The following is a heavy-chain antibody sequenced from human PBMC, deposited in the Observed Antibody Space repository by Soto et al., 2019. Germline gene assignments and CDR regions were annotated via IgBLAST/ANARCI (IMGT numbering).Heavy chain of an antibody. CDR1: GFTFSAYD. V-gene: IGHV3-13*05. Sequence: GGSLRLSCAASGFTFSAYDMHWVRQTTGKGLEWVSAIGAADDPYYLGSVKGRFTISRENAKNSLYLQMNSLRAEDTAVYYCARAYSGRLPRRADYYFSMDVWGQGTTVTVSS. D-gene: IGHD2-15*01. J-gene: IGHJ6*02. CDR3: ARAYSGRLPRRADYYFSMDV. CDR2: IGAADDP.